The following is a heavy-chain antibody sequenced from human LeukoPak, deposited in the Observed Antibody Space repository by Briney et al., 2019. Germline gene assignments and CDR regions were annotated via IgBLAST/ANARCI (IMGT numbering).Heavy chain of an antibody. CDR1: GYTFTSYD. CDR2: MTPNSGNT. Sequence: ASVKVSCKASGYTFTSYDINWVRQATGQGLEWMGWMTPNSGNTGYEQKFQGRVTITRNTSISTAYMELSSLRSEDTAVYYCARRAVAHNYYYYMDVWGKGTTVTVSS. CDR3: ARRAVAHNYYYYMDV. V-gene: IGHV1-8*03. D-gene: IGHD6-19*01. J-gene: IGHJ6*03.